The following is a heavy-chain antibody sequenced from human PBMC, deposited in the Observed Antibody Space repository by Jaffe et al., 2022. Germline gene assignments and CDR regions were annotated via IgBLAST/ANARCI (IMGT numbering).Heavy chain of an antibody. CDR2: ISSSGSTI. V-gene: IGHV3-48*03. J-gene: IGHJ6*03. D-gene: IGHD1-7*01. CDR3: ARDHYSQGGRTKSRMLHHYYYYMDV. CDR1: GFTFSSYE. Sequence: EVQLVESGGGLVQPGGSLRLSCAASGFTFSSYEMNWVRQAPGKGLEWVSYISSSGSTIYYADSVKGRFTISRDNAKNSLYLQMNSLRAEDTAVYYCARDHYSQGGRTKSRMLHHYYYYMDVWGKGTTVTVSS.